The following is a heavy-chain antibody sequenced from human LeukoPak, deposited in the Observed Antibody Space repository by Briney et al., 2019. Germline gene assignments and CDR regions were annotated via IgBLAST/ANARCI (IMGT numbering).Heavy chain of an antibody. V-gene: IGHV4-59*01. J-gene: IGHJ4*02. D-gene: IGHD6-19*01. CDR1: GGSISNYY. CDR2: IYSSGST. CDR3: ARAGYSSGWPTD. Sequence: SETLSLTCTVSGGSISNYYWSWIRQPPGKGLEWIGYIYSSGSTNYNPSLKSRVTISVDTSKNQFSLRLSSVTAADTAVYFCARAGYSSGWPTDWGQGTLVTVSS.